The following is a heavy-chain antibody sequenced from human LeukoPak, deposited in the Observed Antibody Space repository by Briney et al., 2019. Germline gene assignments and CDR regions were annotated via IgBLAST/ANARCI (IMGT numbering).Heavy chain of an antibody. CDR2: ISGSGGST. V-gene: IGHV3-23*01. D-gene: IGHD6-19*01. CDR1: GFTFSTYS. CDR3: AKSLESGWYPWFDP. Sequence: GGSLRLSCAASGFTFSTYSMNWVRQAPGKGLEWVSAISGSGGSTYYADSVKGRFTISRDNSKNTLYLQMNSLRAEDTAVYYCAKSLESGWYPWFDPWGQGTLVTVSS. J-gene: IGHJ5*02.